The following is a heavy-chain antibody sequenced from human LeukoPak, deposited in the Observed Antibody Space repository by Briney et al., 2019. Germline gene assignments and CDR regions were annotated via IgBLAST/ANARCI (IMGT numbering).Heavy chain of an antibody. CDR3: ARDGPRYSSGWYNWFDP. CDR2: ISYDGSNK. Sequence: PGGSLRLSCGASGFTFRTSWMNWVRQAPGKGLEWVAVISYDGSNKYYADSVKGRFTISRDNSKNTLYLQMNSLRAEDTAVYYCARDGPRYSSGWYNWFDPWGQGTLVTVSS. D-gene: IGHD6-19*01. V-gene: IGHV3-30*03. CDR1: GFTFRTSW. J-gene: IGHJ5*02.